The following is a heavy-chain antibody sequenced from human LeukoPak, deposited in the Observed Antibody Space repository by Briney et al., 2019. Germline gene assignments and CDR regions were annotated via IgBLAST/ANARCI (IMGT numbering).Heavy chain of an antibody. D-gene: IGHD3-22*01. J-gene: IGHJ4*02. CDR3: ARVYYDSSGSHPDY. V-gene: IGHV1-18*01. CDR2: ISAYNGNT. Sequence: ASVNVSCKASGYTFTSYGISWVRQAPGQGLEWMGWISAYNGNTNYAQKLQGRVTMTTDTSTSTAYMELRSLRSDDTAVYYCARVYYDSSGSHPDYWGQGTLVTVSS. CDR1: GYTFTSYG.